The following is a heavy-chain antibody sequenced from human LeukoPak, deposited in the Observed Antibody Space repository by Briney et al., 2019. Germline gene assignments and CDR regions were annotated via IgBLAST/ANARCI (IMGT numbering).Heavy chain of an antibody. CDR2: INAGNGNT. Sequence: ASVKVSRKASGYTFTSYAMHWVRQAPGQRLEWMGWINAGNGNTKYSQRFQGRVTITRDTSASTAYMELSSLRSEDTAVYYCARDYYYGSGGYGMDVWGKGTTVTVSS. J-gene: IGHJ6*04. CDR3: ARDYYYGSGGYGMDV. V-gene: IGHV1-3*01. D-gene: IGHD3-10*01. CDR1: GYTFTSYA.